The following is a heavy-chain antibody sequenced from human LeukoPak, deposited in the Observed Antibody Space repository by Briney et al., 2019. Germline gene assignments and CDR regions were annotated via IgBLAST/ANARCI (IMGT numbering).Heavy chain of an antibody. D-gene: IGHD3-22*01. J-gene: IGHJ4*02. CDR1: GFTFSSYG. V-gene: IGHV3-30*18. CDR3: AKTPSVDSGYYYGGFDY. CDR2: ISYDGSNK. Sequence: PGGSLRLSCAASGFTFSSYGMHWVRQAPGKGLEWVAVISYDGSNKYYADSVEGRFTISRDNSKNTLYLQMNSLRAEDTAVYYCAKTPSVDSGYYYGGFDYWGQGTLVTVSS.